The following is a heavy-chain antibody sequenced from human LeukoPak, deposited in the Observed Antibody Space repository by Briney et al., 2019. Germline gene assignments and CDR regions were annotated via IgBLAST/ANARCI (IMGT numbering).Heavy chain of an antibody. V-gene: IGHV1-2*04. CDR2: INPNSGGT. CDR1: GYTFTGYY. Sequence: ASVKVSCKASGYTFTGYYLHWVRQAPGQGPEWMGWINPNSGGTNYAQKFQGWVIMTRDTSISTAHMELSRLRSDDTAVYYCATSGTTESAFDIWGQGTLVTVSS. D-gene: IGHD1-7*01. CDR3: ATSGTTESAFDI. J-gene: IGHJ3*02.